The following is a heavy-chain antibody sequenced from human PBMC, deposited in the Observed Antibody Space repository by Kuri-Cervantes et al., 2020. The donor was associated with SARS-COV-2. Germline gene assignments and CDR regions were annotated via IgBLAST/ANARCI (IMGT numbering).Heavy chain of an antibody. CDR2: IYESGDT. Sequence: SETLSLTCTVSGASISSSTYYWGWIRQSPGKGLEWLGSIYESGDTYYSSSLKSRLSLSVDTSKNQFSLKLSSVTAADTAVYYCARVSVVVVPAAIHYYYGVDVWGQGTTVTVSS. D-gene: IGHD2-2*01. J-gene: IGHJ6*02. CDR3: ARVSVVVVPAAIHYYYGVDV. V-gene: IGHV4-39*01. CDR1: GASISSSTYY.